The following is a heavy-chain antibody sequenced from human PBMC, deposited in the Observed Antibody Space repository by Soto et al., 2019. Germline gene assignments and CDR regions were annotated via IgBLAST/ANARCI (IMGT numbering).Heavy chain of an antibody. CDR2: ISGGGAST. CDR1: GSSFSSYA. V-gene: IGHV3-23*01. CDR3: AKDKRAFDY. Sequence: GVLRLSCEASGSSFSSYAMSWVRQAPGKGLEWVSGISGGGASTYYADSVKGRFTISRDNFKNTLFLLMNSLRSEDTAVYYCAKDKRAFDYWGQGSLVTVSS. J-gene: IGHJ4*01.